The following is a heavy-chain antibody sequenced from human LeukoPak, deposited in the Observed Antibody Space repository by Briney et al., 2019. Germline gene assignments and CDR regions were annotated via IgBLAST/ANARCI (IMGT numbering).Heavy chain of an antibody. CDR1: GYTFTSYG. D-gene: IGHD5-18*01. CDR2: ISAYNGNT. CDR3: ARDPSVDTAIGFDY. Sequence: ASVKVSGKASGYTFTSYGISWVRQAPGQGLEWMGWISAYNGNTNYAQKLQGRVTMTTDTSTSTAYMELRSLRSDDTAVYYCARDPSVDTAIGFDYWGQGTLVTVSS. V-gene: IGHV1-18*04. J-gene: IGHJ4*02.